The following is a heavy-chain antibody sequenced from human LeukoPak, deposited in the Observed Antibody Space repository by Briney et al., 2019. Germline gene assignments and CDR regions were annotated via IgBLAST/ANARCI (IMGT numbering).Heavy chain of an antibody. Sequence: GASVKVSCKASGYTFTSYAMHWVRQAPGQRLEWMGWISAYNGNTNYAQKLQGRVTMTTDTSTSTAYMELRSLRSDDTAVYYCASSPAGGYCSGGSCYASATHFDYWGQGTLVTVSS. CDR3: ASSPAGGYCSGGSCYASATHFDY. V-gene: IGHV1-18*01. CDR1: GYTFTSYA. D-gene: IGHD2-15*01. J-gene: IGHJ4*02. CDR2: ISAYNGNT.